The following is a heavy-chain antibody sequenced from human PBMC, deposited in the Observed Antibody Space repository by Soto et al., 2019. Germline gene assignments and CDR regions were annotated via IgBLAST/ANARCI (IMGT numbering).Heavy chain of an antibody. D-gene: IGHD6-13*01. CDR1: GFTFDDYA. CDR2: ISWNSGSI. Sequence: SLRLSCAASGFTFDDYAMHWVRQAPGKGLEWVSGISWNSGSIGYADSVKGRFTISRDNAKNSLYLQMNSLRAEDTALYYCAKAAAAAGPFDYWGQGTLVTVSS. J-gene: IGHJ4*02. V-gene: IGHV3-9*01. CDR3: AKAAAAAGPFDY.